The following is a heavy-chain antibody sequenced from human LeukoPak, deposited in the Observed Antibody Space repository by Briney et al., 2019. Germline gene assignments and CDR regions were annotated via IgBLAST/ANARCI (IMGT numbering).Heavy chain of an antibody. CDR1: GGSISSSSYY. CDR3: ARFGALEFDY. D-gene: IGHD3-16*01. CDR2: IYYSGST. J-gene: IGHJ4*02. V-gene: IGHV4-39*07. Sequence: SETLSLTCTVSGGSISSSSYYWGWIRQPPGKGLEWIGSIYYSGSTNYNPSLKSRVTISVDTSKNQFSLKLSSVTAADTAVYYCARFGALEFDYWGQGTLVTVSS.